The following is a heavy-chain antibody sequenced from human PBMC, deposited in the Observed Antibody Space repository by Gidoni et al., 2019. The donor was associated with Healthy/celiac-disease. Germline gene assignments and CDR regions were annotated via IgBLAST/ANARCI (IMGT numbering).Heavy chain of an antibody. CDR2: ISYDGSNK. D-gene: IGHD6-13*01. Sequence: QVQLVESGGGVVPPGRSLRLSCAASGFPFSSYGMHWVRQAPGKGLEWVAVISYDGSNKYYADSVKGRFTISRDNSKNTLYLQMNSLRAEDTAVYYCAKDRESSSWYASYWGQGTLVTVSS. V-gene: IGHV3-30*18. CDR1: GFPFSSYG. CDR3: AKDRESSSWYASY. J-gene: IGHJ4*02.